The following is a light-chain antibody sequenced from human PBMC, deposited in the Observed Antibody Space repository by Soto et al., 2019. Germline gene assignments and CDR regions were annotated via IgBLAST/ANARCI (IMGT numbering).Light chain of an antibody. J-gene: IGKJ2*02. CDR1: QSVSSN. V-gene: IGKV3-15*01. Sequence: EIVMTQSPATRSVSPGERATLSCRASQSVSSNLAWYQQKPGQAPRLLIYGASTRATGIPARFSGGGSGTEFTLTISSLLSEDFAVYYCQQYNNWRTFGQGTKLEIK. CDR2: GAS. CDR3: QQYNNWRT.